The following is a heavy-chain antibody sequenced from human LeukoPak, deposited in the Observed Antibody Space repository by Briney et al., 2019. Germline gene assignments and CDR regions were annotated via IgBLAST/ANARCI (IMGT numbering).Heavy chain of an antibody. CDR2: INHSGST. D-gene: IGHD5-18*01. Sequence: SETLSLTCIVSGGSISSSTYYWSWIRQPPGKGLEWIGEINHSGSTNYNPSLKSRVTISVDTSKNQFSLKLSSVTAADTAVYYCARQTARYSYGLNYFDYWGQGTLVTVSS. CDR3: ARQTARYSYGLNYFDY. CDR1: GGSISSSTYY. J-gene: IGHJ4*02. V-gene: IGHV4-39*01.